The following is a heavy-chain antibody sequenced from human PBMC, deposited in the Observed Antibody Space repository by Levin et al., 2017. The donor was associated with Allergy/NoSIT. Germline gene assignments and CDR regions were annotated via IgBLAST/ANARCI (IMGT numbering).Heavy chain of an antibody. CDR2: IYYSGST. CDR1: GGSISSSSYY. V-gene: IGHV4-39*01. J-gene: IGHJ3*02. Sequence: PSETLSLTCTVSGGSISSSSYYWGWIRQPPGKGLEWIGSIYYSGSTYYNPSLKSRVTISVDTSKNQFSLKLSSVTAADTAVYYCAGGRQYNWNDLDAFDIWGQGTMVTVSS. CDR3: AGGRQYNWNDLDAFDI. D-gene: IGHD1-20*01.